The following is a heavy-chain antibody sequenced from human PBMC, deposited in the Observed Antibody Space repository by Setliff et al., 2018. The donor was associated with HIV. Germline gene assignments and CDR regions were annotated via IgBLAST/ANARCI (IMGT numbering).Heavy chain of an antibody. CDR2: IYDSEST. Sequence: SETLSLTCTVSGGSISSGDYYWSWIRQPPGKGLEWIGNIYDSESTYYNPAFESRLIISLDMSNNRFSLNLASVTAADTAVYYCARSNLEPTSRLFDPWGPGTLVTVS. V-gene: IGHV4-30-4*08. J-gene: IGHJ5*02. D-gene: IGHD1-1*01. CDR1: GGSISSGDYY. CDR3: ARSNLEPTSRLFDP.